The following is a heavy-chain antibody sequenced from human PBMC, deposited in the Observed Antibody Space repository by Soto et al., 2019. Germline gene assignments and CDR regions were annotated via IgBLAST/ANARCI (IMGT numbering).Heavy chain of an antibody. CDR2: VYHNGGA. Sequence: SETLSLTCTVSGVSIHNSHSFWAWIRQPPGKGLQFIASVYHNGGAHYNSSLKSRVTISVDTANNQVSLRMRSLTAADTAFYYCGRVVEGAARHTDPDSWGQGILVTVSS. V-gene: IGHV4-39*01. J-gene: IGHJ5*01. CDR1: GVSIHNSHSF. D-gene: IGHD2-21*01. CDR3: GRVVEGAARHTDPDS.